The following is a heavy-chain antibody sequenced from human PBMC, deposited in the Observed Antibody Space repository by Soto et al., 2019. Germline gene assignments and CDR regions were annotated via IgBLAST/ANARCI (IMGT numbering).Heavy chain of an antibody. V-gene: IGHV4-59*01. J-gene: IGHJ4*02. Sequence: PSETLSLTCTVSGGSISSYYWTWIRQPPGKGLEWIGYIFYSETTDYNPSLKSRVTISVDTSKNQCSLKLNSVTAADTAVYYCARSRYFFDYWGQGSLVTVSS. CDR2: IFYSETT. CDR1: GGSISSYY. CDR3: ARSRYFFDY.